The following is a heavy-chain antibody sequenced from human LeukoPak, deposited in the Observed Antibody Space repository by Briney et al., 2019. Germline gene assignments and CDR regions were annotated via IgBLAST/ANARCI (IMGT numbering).Heavy chain of an antibody. CDR2: INPSGGST. CDR1: GYTFTVYY. J-gene: IGHJ4*02. D-gene: IGHD3-10*01. Sequence: ASVKVSCKASGYTFTVYYMHWVRQAPGQGLEWMGIINPSGGSTSYAQKFQGRVTMTRDTSTSTVYMELSSLRSEDTAVYYCARGGEYYGSGSYYNLDYWGQGTLVTVSS. V-gene: IGHV1-46*01. CDR3: ARGGEYYGSGSYYNLDY.